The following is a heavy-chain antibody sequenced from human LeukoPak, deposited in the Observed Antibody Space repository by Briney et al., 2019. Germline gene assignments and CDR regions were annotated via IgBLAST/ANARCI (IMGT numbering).Heavy chain of an antibody. V-gene: IGHV4-4*07. D-gene: IGHD4-17*01. CDR2: IYTSGST. J-gene: IGHJ6*03. CDR1: GGSISSYY. CDR3: ARDAPVTTGPSYYYYYMDV. Sequence: SETLSLTCTVSGGSISSYYWSWIRQPAGKGLEWIGRIYTSGSTNYNPSLKSRVTMSVDTSKNQFSLKLSSVTAADTAVYYCARDAPVTTGPSYYYYYMDVWGKGTTVTISS.